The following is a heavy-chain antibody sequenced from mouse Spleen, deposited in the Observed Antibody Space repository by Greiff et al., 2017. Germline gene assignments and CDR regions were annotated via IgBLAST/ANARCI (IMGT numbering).Heavy chain of an antibody. Sequence: EVQLVESGGGLVKLGGSLKLSCAASGFTFSSYYMSWVRQTPEKRLEWVATISSGGGSTYYPDSVKGRFTISRDNAKNTLYLQMSSLNSEDTAVYYCAREGLLYFDYWGQGTTLTVSS. D-gene: IGHD3-1*01. CDR3: AREGLLYFDY. CDR1: GFTFSSYY. J-gene: IGHJ2*01. CDR2: ISSGGGST. V-gene: IGHV5-12-1*01.